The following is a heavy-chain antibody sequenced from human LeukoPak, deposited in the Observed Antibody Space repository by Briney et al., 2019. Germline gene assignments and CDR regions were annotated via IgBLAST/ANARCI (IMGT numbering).Heavy chain of an antibody. V-gene: IGHV3-74*01. Sequence: GGSLRLSCAASGLTFSTYSMNWVRQAPGKGLVWVSRINPNGRITDYADSVKGRFTISRDNARNTVLLQMNSLRAEDTAVYYCARDRPCSASDCTPGDDFDFWGQGALVTVSS. J-gene: IGHJ4*02. CDR1: GLTFSTYS. D-gene: IGHD2-15*01. CDR3: ARDRPCSASDCTPGDDFDF. CDR2: INPNGRIT.